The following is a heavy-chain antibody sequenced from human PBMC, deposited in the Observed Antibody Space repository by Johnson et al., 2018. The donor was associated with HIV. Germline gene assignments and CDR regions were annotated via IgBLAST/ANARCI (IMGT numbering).Heavy chain of an antibody. CDR1: GFTFNSYG. CDR3: ARELRGLGAFDI. Sequence: QVQLVESGGGLVQPGRSLRLSCAASGFTFNSYGMHWVRQAPGKGLEWVAVIWYDGSNKYYAGSVKGRFTISRDNDKNSLYLQMDSLRAEDTAVYYCARELRGLGAFDIWGQGTMVTVSS. CDR2: IWYDGSNK. D-gene: IGHD4-23*01. J-gene: IGHJ3*02. V-gene: IGHV3-33*01.